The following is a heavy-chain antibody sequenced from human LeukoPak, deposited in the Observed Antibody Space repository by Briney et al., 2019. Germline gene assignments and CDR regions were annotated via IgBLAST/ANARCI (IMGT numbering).Heavy chain of an antibody. D-gene: IGHD1-26*01. J-gene: IGHJ4*02. Sequence: GGSLRLSCAASGFTFNSYYMNWVRQAPGQGLEWVSYITSSTSTISYAESVRGRFTISRDNAKNSLNLQMNSLRDVDTAVYYCARGRGGTYWFDYWGQGTLVTVSS. CDR2: ITSSTSTI. CDR3: ARGRGGTYWFDY. V-gene: IGHV3-48*02. CDR1: GFTFNSYY.